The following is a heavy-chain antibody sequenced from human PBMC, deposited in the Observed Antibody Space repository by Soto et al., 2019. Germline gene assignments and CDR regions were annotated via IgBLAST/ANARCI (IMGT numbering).Heavy chain of an antibody. J-gene: IGHJ4*02. CDR3: ARHYKAYYYGALAA. CDR2: IYYSGST. Sequence: PSETLSLTCTVSGGSISSSSYYWGWIRQPPGKGLEWIGSIYYSGSTYYNPSLKSRVTISVDTSKNQFSLKLSSVTAADTAVYYCARHYKAYYYGALAAWGQGTLVTVSS. D-gene: IGHD3-10*01. V-gene: IGHV4-39*01. CDR1: GGSISSSSYY.